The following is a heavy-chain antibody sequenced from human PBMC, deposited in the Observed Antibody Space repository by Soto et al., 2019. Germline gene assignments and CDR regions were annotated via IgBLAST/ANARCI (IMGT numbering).Heavy chain of an antibody. CDR3: ARIPLLQGGWFDP. V-gene: IGHV4-30-4*01. CDR2: IYYTGST. Sequence: LSLTCTGSGDSIDTGDYYWSWLRQPPRKGLEWIGYIYYTGSTYYNPSLKSQFTISIDTSKTQFSLKVNSVTAADTAVYYCARIPLLQGGWFDPWGQATLVTVSS. D-gene: IGHD1-26*01. J-gene: IGHJ5*02. CDR1: GDSIDTGDYY.